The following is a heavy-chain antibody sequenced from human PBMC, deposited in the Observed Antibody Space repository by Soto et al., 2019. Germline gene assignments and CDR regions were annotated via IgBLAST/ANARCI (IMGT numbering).Heavy chain of an antibody. CDR2: INYSVST. CDR1: RGSSSSYY. J-gene: IGHJ4*02. Sequence: QVQLQESGPGLVKPSETLSLTCTVSRGSSSSYYWSWMRQPPGKGMEWIGYINYSVSTNYHTSLNSRLTTTVDTSKNQFTLELRSVNAADSYVYNWARGSPRDGHNLYFLDYWGQGTLVTVSS. V-gene: IGHV4-59*01. CDR3: ARGSPRDGHNLYFLDY. D-gene: IGHD3-16*01.